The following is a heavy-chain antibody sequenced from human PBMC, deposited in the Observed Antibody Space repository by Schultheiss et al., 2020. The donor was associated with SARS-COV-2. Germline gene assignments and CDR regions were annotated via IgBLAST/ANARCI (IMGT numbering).Heavy chain of an antibody. V-gene: IGHV4-61*02. CDR3: ARDRDSTRGVIIY. Sequence: SETLSLTCTVSGYSISSGYYWSWIRQPAGKGLEWIGRIYTSGSTNYNSSLKSRVTISVDTSKNQFSLKLSSVTAADTAVYYCARDRDSTRGVIIYWGQGTLVTVSS. CDR2: IYTSGST. CDR1: GYSISSGYY. J-gene: IGHJ4*02. D-gene: IGHD3-10*01.